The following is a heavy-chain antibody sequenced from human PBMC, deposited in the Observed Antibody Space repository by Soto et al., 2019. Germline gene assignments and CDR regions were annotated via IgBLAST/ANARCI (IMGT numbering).Heavy chain of an antibody. CDR1: GYSFTSYW. Sequence: GESLKISCKGSGYSFTSYWIGWVRQMPGKGLEWMGIIYPGDSDTRYSPSFQGQVTISRDNAKNSLYLQMNSLRAEDTAVYYCAREGSSWYSLNWFDPWGQGTLVTVSS. V-gene: IGHV5-51*01. D-gene: IGHD6-13*01. CDR2: IYPGDSDT. J-gene: IGHJ5*02. CDR3: AREGSSWYSLNWFDP.